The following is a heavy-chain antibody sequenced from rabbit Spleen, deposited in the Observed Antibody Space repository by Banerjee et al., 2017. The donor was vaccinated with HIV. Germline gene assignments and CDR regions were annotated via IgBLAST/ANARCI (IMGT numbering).Heavy chain of an antibody. CDR3: ARNYVNAFDP. D-gene: IGHD1-1*01. CDR1: GFSFSSNW. CDR2: IDTNDGDT. V-gene: IGHV1S45*01. J-gene: IGHJ2*01. Sequence: LEESGGGLVKPGGTLTLTCTVSGFSFSSNWICWVRQALGKGLEWIACIDTNDGDTDYANWPKGRFTVSKTSSTTVTLQMTSLTAADTATYFCARNYVNAFDPWGPGTLVTVS.